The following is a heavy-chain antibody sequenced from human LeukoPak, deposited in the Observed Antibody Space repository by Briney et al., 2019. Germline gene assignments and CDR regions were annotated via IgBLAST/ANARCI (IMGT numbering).Heavy chain of an antibody. J-gene: IGHJ6*03. Sequence: ASVKVSCKASGYTFTGYYMHWVRQAPGQGLEWMGWISAYNGNTNYAQKLQGRVTMTTDTSTSTAYMELRSLRSDDTAVYYCARVPYSSGWSLSYYYYYYMDVWGKGTTVTVSS. CDR2: ISAYNGNT. D-gene: IGHD6-19*01. CDR3: ARVPYSSGWSLSYYYYYYMDV. CDR1: GYTFTGYY. V-gene: IGHV1-18*04.